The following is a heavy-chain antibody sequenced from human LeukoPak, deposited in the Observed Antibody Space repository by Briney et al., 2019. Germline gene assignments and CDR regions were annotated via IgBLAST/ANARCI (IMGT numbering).Heavy chain of an antibody. CDR2: INEDGSTA. Sequence: GGSLRLSCAASGFTFSSNWMHWVRQAPGKGLVWVSRINEDGSTADYADSVKGRSTIFRDNAKNTLYLQMNSLRAEDTAVYYCVRDLGGRSGHRGQGTLVTVSS. CDR1: GFTFSSNW. J-gene: IGHJ4*02. CDR3: VRDLGGRSGH. V-gene: IGHV3-74*01. D-gene: IGHD1-26*01.